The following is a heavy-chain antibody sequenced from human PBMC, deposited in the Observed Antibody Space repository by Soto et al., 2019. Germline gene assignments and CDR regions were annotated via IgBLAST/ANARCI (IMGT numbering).Heavy chain of an antibody. CDR1: GFTVSSDY. Sequence: SCAASGFTVSSDYMSWVRQAPGRGLEWVSVIYTGGSTYYADSVKGRFTISRDNSKNTVFFQMNSLTAEDTAVYYCARVPGSSASFYYYGMDVWGQGTTVTVSS. D-gene: IGHD6-6*01. CDR2: IYTGGST. CDR3: ARVPGSSASFYYYGMDV. J-gene: IGHJ6*02. V-gene: IGHV3-53*01.